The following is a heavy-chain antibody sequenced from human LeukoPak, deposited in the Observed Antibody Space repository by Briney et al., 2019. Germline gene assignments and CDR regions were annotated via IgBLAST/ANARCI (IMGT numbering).Heavy chain of an antibody. CDR1: GFTFSSYG. V-gene: IGHV3-30*03. Sequence: PGGSLRLSCAASGFTFSSYGMHWVRQAPGKGLEWVAVISYDGSNKYYADSVKGRFTISRDNAKNSLYLQMNSLRAEDTALYYCAREGVIAARRLGGYYMDVWGKGTTVTVSS. J-gene: IGHJ6*03. CDR2: ISYDGSNK. D-gene: IGHD6-6*01. CDR3: AREGVIAARRLGGYYMDV.